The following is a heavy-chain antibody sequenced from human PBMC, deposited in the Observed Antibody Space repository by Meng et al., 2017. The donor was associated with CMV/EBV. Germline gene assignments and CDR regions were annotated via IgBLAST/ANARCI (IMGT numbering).Heavy chain of an antibody. D-gene: IGHD2-2*01. CDR3: AAGGNIVVVPAATMGESEYFQH. CDR2: IVVGSGNT. J-gene: IGHJ1*01. V-gene: IGHV1-58*01. CDR1: GFTFTSSA. Sequence: SVKVSCKASGFTFTSSAVQWVRQARGQRLEWIGWIVVGSGNTNYAQKFQERVTITRDMSTSTAYMELSSLRSEDTAVYYCAAGGNIVVVPAATMGESEYFQHWGQGTLVTV.